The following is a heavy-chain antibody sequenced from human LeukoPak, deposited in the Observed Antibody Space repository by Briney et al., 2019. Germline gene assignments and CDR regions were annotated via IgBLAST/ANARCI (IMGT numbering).Heavy chain of an antibody. D-gene: IGHD3-10*01. V-gene: IGHV3-30*02. CDR3: ARVPSGNYYYYMDV. CDR1: GFTFSSYG. CDR2: IRYDGSNK. Sequence: GGSLRLSCAASGFTFSSYGMHWVRQAPGKGLEWVAFIRYDGSNKYYADSVKGRFTISRDNSKNTLYLQMNSLRAEDTAVYYCARVPSGNYYYYMDVWGKGTTVTISS. J-gene: IGHJ6*03.